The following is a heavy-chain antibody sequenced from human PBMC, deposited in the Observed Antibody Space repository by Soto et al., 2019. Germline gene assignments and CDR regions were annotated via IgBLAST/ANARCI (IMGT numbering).Heavy chain of an antibody. V-gene: IGHV1-69*01. Sequence: QVQLVQSGAEVKKPGSSVKVSCKASGGTFSSYAISWVRQAPGQGLEWMGGIIPIFGTANYAQKFQGRVTITADESTGAAYRELSSLRSEDTAVYYCARDRGELRGVYGMDVWGQGTTVTVSS. CDR3: ARDRGELRGVYGMDV. D-gene: IGHD1-26*01. CDR1: GGTFSSYA. CDR2: IIPIFGTA. J-gene: IGHJ6*02.